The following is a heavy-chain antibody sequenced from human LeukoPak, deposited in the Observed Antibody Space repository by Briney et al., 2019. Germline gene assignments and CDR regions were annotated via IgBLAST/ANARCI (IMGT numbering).Heavy chain of an antibody. Sequence: GGSLRLSCAASGFTFSSYAMHWVRQAPGRGLEWVANINQDGSDKKYVDSVKGRFTISRDNAKDSLYLQMNILRAEDTAVYYCVTDQGRTTTVWGQGTLVTVSS. CDR2: INQDGSDK. V-gene: IGHV3-7*01. CDR3: VTDQGRTTTV. D-gene: IGHD1/OR15-1a*01. CDR1: GFTFSSYA. J-gene: IGHJ4*02.